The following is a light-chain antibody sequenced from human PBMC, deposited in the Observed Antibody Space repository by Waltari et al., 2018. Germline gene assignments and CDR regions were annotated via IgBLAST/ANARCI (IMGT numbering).Light chain of an antibody. J-gene: IGLJ3*02. CDR1: SSTHTHTSY. V-gene: IGLV8-61*01. CDR2: KAN. CDR3: ALYMGSGIWV. Sequence: QPVVTQDPSLAVYPGRNVQLHCALISSTHTHTSYLTCYQQTPGQAPHPLVSKANARSSGVPDRFSGSILGNTAALTITGAQADDESDYYCALYMGSGIWVFGGGTRLTVL.